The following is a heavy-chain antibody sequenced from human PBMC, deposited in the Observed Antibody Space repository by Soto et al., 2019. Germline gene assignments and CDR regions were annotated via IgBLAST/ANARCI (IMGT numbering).Heavy chain of an antibody. Sequence: QVQLVESGGGLVKPGGSLRLSCAASGFTFSDYYMTWIHQAPGKGLEWVSYISSSGSTMDYIDSVKGRFTISRDNAKNSLFLQMDRLRVEDSAVYYCAREIYDIFTGWLSDQWGQGNLVTVSS. CDR3: AREIYDIFTGWLSDQ. V-gene: IGHV3-11*01. CDR1: GFTFSDYY. J-gene: IGHJ4*02. CDR2: ISSSGSTM. D-gene: IGHD3-9*01.